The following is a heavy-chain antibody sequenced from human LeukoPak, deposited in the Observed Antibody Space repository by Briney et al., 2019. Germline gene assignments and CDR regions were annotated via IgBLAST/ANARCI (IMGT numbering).Heavy chain of an antibody. J-gene: IGHJ4*02. CDR3: ARRGGLTLFGVVVEYYFDY. V-gene: IGHV4-4*07. D-gene: IGHD3-3*01. CDR1: GGSISSYY. Sequence: SETLSLTCTVSGGSISSYYWSWIRQPAGKGLEWIGRIYTSGSTNYNPSLKSRVTMSVDTSKNQFSLKLSSVTAADTAVYYCARRGGLTLFGVVVEYYFDYWGQGSLVTVSS. CDR2: IYTSGST.